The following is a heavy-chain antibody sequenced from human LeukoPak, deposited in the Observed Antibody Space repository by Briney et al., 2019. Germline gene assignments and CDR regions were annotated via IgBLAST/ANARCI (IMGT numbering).Heavy chain of an antibody. CDR2: IIPILGIA. D-gene: IGHD4-17*01. CDR1: GGTFSSYA. V-gene: IGHV1-69*04. J-gene: IGHJ3*02. CDR3: ARQPTPPPYGDYVGTAFDI. Sequence: ASVKVSCKSSGGTFSSYAISWVRQAPGQGHEWMGRIIPILGIANYAQKFQGRVRITADRSTSTAYMELHSKRSEDTAVYYCARQPTPPPYGDYVGTAFDIWGQGTMVTVSS.